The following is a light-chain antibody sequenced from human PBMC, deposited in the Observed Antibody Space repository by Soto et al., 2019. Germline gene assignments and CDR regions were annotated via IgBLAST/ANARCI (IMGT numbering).Light chain of an antibody. CDR1: TSDIGAYNY. V-gene: IGLV2-8*01. J-gene: IGLJ1*01. CDR2: EVT. CDR3: SSFAGTNSFV. Sequence: QYVLTQPPSASGSPGQSVTISCTRTTSDIGAYNYVSWYQQRPGKAPKLIIYEVTRRPSGVPDRIFGSKSYTTASLTVSGLQAEDEADYYCSSFAGTNSFVFGTGTKVTV.